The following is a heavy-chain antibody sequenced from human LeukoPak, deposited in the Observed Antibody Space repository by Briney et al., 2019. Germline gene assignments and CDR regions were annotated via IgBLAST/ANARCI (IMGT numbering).Heavy chain of an antibody. CDR1: GFTLGNYA. J-gene: IGHJ6*03. CDR2: ISAGGHYT. D-gene: IGHD3-16*01. Sequence: PGGSLRLSCEVSGFTLGNYAMSWVRQTPGKGLEWISGISAGGHYTDNAESLKGRFTISRDNSKNTVYLQMSNLRVEDTAVYYCSRDASWGDYSFYFYIAVWGKGTTVTVYS. CDR3: SRDASWGDYSFYFYIAV. V-gene: IGHV3-23*01.